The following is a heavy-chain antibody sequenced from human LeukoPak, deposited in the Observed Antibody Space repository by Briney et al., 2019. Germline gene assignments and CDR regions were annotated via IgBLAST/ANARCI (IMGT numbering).Heavy chain of an antibody. CDR1: GYTFTGYY. CDR3: ARELTASYDY. V-gene: IGHV1-2*02. Sequence: ASVKVSCKASGYTFTGYYLHWVRQAPGQGLEWMGWINPHSGGTNYAQKFQGRVTMTRDTSISTAYMELSSLRSEDTAVYYCARELTASYDYWGQGTLVTVSS. J-gene: IGHJ4*02. D-gene: IGHD3-16*01. CDR2: INPHSGGT.